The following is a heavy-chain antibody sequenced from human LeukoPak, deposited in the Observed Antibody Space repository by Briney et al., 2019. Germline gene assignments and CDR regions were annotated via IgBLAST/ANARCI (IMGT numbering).Heavy chain of an antibody. J-gene: IGHJ6*02. Sequence: PGGSLRLSCAASGFTFSSYTMNWVRQAPGKGLQWVSTVSASSDIHYSDSVKGRFTISRDNARNSLYLQMNSLRAEDTAVYYCARVGATIDPTYYYYGMDVWGQGTTVTVSS. D-gene: IGHD1-26*01. V-gene: IGHV3-21*01. CDR1: GFTFSSYT. CDR2: VSASSDI. CDR3: ARVGATIDPTYYYYGMDV.